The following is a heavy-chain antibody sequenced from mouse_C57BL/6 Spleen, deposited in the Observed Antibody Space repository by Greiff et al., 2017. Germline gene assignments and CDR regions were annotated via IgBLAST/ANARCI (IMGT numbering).Heavy chain of an antibody. Sequence: EVKLVESGGGLVKPGGSLKLSCAASGFTFSDYGMHWVRQAPEKGLEWVAYISSGSSTIYYADTVKGRFTISRDNAKNTLFLQMTSLRSEDTAMYYCAVLLRQYFEVWGTGTTVTVSS. CDR3: AVLLRQYFEV. J-gene: IGHJ1*03. V-gene: IGHV5-17*01. CDR1: GFTFSDYG. D-gene: IGHD2-12*01. CDR2: ISSGSSTI.